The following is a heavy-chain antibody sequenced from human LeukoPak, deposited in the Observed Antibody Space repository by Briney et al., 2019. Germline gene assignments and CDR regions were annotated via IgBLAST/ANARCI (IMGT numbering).Heavy chain of an antibody. D-gene: IGHD2/OR15-2a*01. CDR3: ARYTTSTLPNWFDP. CDR1: GWSISGYF. Sequence: SETLSLACTVSGWSISGYFWSWIRQPPGKGLEWIGYIYYTGSTSYNPSLTSRVTISLDTSKNQFSLRLSSVTAADTAIYYCARYTTSTLPNWFDPWGQGTLVTVSS. CDR2: IYYTGST. V-gene: IGHV4-59*08. J-gene: IGHJ5*02.